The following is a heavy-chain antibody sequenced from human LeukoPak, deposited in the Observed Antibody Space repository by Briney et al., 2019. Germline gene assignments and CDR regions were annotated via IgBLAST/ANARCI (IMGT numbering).Heavy chain of an antibody. V-gene: IGHV1-2*02. D-gene: IGHD3-10*01. CDR2: IHPRSGET. Sequence: AAVKVSCKASGYSFTAFYIHWVRQAPGQGLEWMGWIHPRSGETNYAYKFRGRVTMTRDTSISTTYMDLGSLGSDDTAVYYCARDGEYGTGSYYRGCFDYWGQGPLVPVSS. J-gene: IGHJ4*02. CDR1: GYSFTAFY. CDR3: ARDGEYGTGSYYRGCFDY.